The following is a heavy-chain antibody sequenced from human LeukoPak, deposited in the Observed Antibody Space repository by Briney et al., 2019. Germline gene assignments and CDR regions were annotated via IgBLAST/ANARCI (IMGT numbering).Heavy chain of an antibody. Sequence: NPSETLSLTCTVSGGSISSYYWNWIRQPPGKGLEWIGYFSYSGSTNYNPSLRSRVTISVDTSKNQFSLKLSSVTAADTAVYYCARVPARRVVTTPTYFDFWGQGTLVTVSS. CDR2: FSYSGST. D-gene: IGHD2-21*02. V-gene: IGHV4-59*01. J-gene: IGHJ4*02. CDR3: ARVPARRVVTTPTYFDF. CDR1: GGSISSYY.